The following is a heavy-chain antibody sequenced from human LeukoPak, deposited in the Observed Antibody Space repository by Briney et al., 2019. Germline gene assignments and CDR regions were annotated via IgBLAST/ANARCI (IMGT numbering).Heavy chain of an antibody. D-gene: IGHD3-9*01. CDR3: ARDPYATISKLFDY. CDR2: ISGTGGRT. CDR1: GFTFSTYA. Sequence: GGSLRLSCAASGFTFSTYAMTWVRQAPGKGLEWVSDISGTGGRTYYADSVKGRFTTSRDNSKNTVDLLMNSLRAEDTAVYYCARDPYATISKLFDYWGQGTLVTVSS. J-gene: IGHJ4*02. V-gene: IGHV3-23*01.